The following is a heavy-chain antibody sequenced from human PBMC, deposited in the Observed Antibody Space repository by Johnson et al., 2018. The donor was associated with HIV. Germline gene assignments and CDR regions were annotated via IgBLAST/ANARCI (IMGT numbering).Heavy chain of an antibody. CDR3: AKDIWGWDGTFYSGGAFDI. Sequence: QVQLVESGGGLVQPGGSLRLSCVASGFTFSDYYMTWIRQAPGKGLEWVSYISGSDIIYSADSVKGRFTISRDNAKNSLYLQMNSRRAEDAALYYCAKDIWGWDGTFYSGGAFDIWGQGTMVTVSS. CDR1: GFTFSDYY. CDR2: ISGSDII. J-gene: IGHJ3*02. V-gene: IGHV3-11*01. D-gene: IGHD2-21*01.